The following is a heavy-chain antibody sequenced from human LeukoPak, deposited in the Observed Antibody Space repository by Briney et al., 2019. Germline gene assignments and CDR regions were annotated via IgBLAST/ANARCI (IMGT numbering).Heavy chain of an antibody. CDR1: GGSISSGSDY. V-gene: IGHV4-61*02. Sequence: SETLSLTCTVSGGSISSGSDYWRWIRQPAGKGQEWIGRIYTSGSTNYNPSLKSRVTVSVDTSKNQFSLKLSSVTAADTAVYYCARGAGSGSYYYMDVWGKGTTVTVSS. CDR3: ARGAGSGSYYYMDV. CDR2: IYTSGST. J-gene: IGHJ6*03. D-gene: IGHD3-10*01.